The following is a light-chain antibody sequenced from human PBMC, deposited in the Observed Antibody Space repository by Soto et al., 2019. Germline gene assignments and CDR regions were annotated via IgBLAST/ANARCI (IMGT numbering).Light chain of an antibody. CDR3: QQYDNLLPVT. Sequence: IQMTQSPSSLSASVGDRVTITCQASQDISKNLNWYQQKPGKAPKLLIYDASSLQTAVPSRLGGSGSATDFHFTIRSLQPKDVATCDCQQYDNLLPVTGGQGTRLEIK. J-gene: IGKJ5*01. V-gene: IGKV1-33*01. CDR2: DAS. CDR1: QDISKN.